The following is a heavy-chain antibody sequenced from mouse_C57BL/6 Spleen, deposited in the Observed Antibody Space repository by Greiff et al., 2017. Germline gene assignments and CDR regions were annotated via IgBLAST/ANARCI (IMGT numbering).Heavy chain of an antibody. V-gene: IGHV1-72*01. D-gene: IGHD2-5*01. CDR2: IDPNSGGT. CDR3: PIYYSNYEAWFAD. Sequence: QVQLQQSGAELVKPGASVKLSCKASGYTFTSYWMHWVKQRPGRGLEWIGRIDPNSGGTKYNEKFKSKATLTVDKPSSTDYMQLSSLTSEDSAVYFRPIYYSNYEAWFADWGQGTLVTVSA. J-gene: IGHJ3*01. CDR1: GYTFTSYW.